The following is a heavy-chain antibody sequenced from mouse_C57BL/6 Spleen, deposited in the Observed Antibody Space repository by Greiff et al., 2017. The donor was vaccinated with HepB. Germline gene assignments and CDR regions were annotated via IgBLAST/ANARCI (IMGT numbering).Heavy chain of an antibody. CDR3: VRQDGSSYVNLAY. CDR2: IRSKSNNYAT. Sequence: EVHLVESGGGLVQPKGSLKLSCAASGFSFNTYAMNWVRQAPGKGLEWVARIRSKSNNYATYYADSVKDRFTISRDDSESMLYLQMNNLKTEDTAMYYCVRQDGSSYVNLAYWGQGTLVTVSA. CDR1: GFSFNTYA. V-gene: IGHV10-1*01. D-gene: IGHD1-1*01. J-gene: IGHJ3*01.